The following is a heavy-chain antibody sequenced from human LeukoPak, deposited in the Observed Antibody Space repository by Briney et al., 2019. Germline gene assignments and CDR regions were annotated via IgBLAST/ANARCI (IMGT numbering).Heavy chain of an antibody. Sequence: SETLSLTCTVSGGSISGASYYWSWVRQPAGKGLEWIGHIYTSGSTNHDPSLNSRVTISVDTSKNQFSLKLSSVTAADTAVYYCARDILPAADPNWFDPWGQGTLVTVSS. J-gene: IGHJ5*02. CDR1: GGSISGASYY. CDR3: ARDILPAADPNWFDP. CDR2: IYTSGST. V-gene: IGHV4-61*09. D-gene: IGHD2-2*01.